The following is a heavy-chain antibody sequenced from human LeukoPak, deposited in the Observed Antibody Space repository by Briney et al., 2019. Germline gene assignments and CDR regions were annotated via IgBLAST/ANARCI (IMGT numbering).Heavy chain of an antibody. Sequence: GGSLRLSCAASGFIFSEQYIDWVRQAPGKGLEWVGRIRSNSDGGTIDYAAPVKGRFTLSRDDSKTTLYLQMNSLQTEDTAVYYCATDFYDSTWGQGTLVTVSS. J-gene: IGHJ5*02. CDR2: IRSNSDGGTI. D-gene: IGHD3-22*01. CDR3: ATDFYDST. CDR1: GFIFSEQY. V-gene: IGHV3-15*07.